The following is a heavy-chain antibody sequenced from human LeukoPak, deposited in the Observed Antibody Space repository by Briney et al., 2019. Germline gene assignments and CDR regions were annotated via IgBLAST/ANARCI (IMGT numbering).Heavy chain of an antibody. CDR3: ARSSSRGMDFRH. V-gene: IGHV3-66*01. J-gene: IGHJ1*01. CDR1: GLNVETNY. CDR2: IRSGGTT. Sequence: PGGSLRLSCVVFGLNVETNYRSWVRQAPGKGLEWVSVIRSGGTTHYAGSVKGRFTISRDDSKNTLFLQMTSLRAEDTAVYYCARSSSRGMDFRHWGQGTLVTVSS. D-gene: IGHD6-19*01.